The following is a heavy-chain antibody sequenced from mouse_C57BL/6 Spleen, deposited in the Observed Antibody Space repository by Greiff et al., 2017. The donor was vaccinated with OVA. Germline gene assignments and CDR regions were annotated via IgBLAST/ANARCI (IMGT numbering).Heavy chain of an antibody. J-gene: IGHJ4*01. Sequence: QVQLQQSGAELVKPGASVKLSCKASGYTFTSYWMHWVKQGPGQGLEWIGMIHPNSGSTNYNEKFKSKATLTVDKSSSTAYMQLSSLTSEDSAVYYCARKEIYYDYLYAMDYWGQGTSVTVSS. CDR2: IHPNSGST. D-gene: IGHD2-4*01. V-gene: IGHV1-64*01. CDR1: GYTFTSYW. CDR3: ARKEIYYDYLYAMDY.